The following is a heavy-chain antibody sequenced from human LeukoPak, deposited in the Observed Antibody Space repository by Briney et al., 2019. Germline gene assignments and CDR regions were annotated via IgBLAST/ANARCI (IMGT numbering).Heavy chain of an antibody. D-gene: IGHD3-22*01. J-gene: IGHJ3*02. V-gene: IGHV3-23*01. CDR1: GFTFSSYG. Sequence: PGETLRLSCAASGFTFSSYGMSWVRQAPGKGLEWVSSIIGTGGSTYYADSVRGRFTISRDNSKNTLYLQMNSLRAEDTAVYYCAKGTMSQHRGAFDIWGQGTMVTVSS. CDR3: AKGTMSQHRGAFDI. CDR2: IIGTGGST.